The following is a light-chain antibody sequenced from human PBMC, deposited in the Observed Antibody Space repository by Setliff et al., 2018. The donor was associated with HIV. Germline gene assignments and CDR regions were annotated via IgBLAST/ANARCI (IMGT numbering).Light chain of an antibody. CDR1: SSDVGGYYS. Sequence: QSVLTQPASVSGSPGQSITTSCTGISSDVGGYYSVSWYQQHPCKAPKLMIYDVINRPSGVSNRFSGSRSGNTASLTISGLQVEDEADYYCSSYTTSSTLYVFGPGTKVTVL. CDR3: SSYTTSSTLYV. V-gene: IGLV2-14*03. J-gene: IGLJ1*01. CDR2: DVI.